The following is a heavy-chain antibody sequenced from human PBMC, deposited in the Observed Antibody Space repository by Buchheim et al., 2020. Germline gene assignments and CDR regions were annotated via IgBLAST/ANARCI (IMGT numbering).Heavy chain of an antibody. CDR3: ARNTYYDYVWGSYRDYYYYMDV. Sequence: QVQLVQSGAEVKKPGASVKVSCKASGYTFTSYVINWVRQATGQGLEWMGWMNPNSGNTGYAQKFQGRVTMTRNTSISTAYMELSSLRSEDTAVYYCARNTYYDYVWGSYRDYYYYMDVWGKGTT. CDR1: GYTFTSYV. D-gene: IGHD3-16*02. V-gene: IGHV1-8*01. CDR2: MNPNSGNT. J-gene: IGHJ6*03.